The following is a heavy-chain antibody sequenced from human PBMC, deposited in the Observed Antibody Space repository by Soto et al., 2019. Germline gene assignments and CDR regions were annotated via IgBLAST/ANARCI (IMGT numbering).Heavy chain of an antibody. CDR1: GFTFSDHF. V-gene: IGHV3-72*01. CDR2: SRSKVDNYVT. Sequence: GGSLRLSCAASGFTFSDHFLDWVRQTPGKGLEWVGRSRSKVDNYVTEYAASVEGRFTISRDDSQNSLYLQMSGLKTEDTAVYYCALRGVGACFFDSWGQGTQVTVSS. D-gene: IGHD1-26*01. CDR3: ALRGVGACFFDS. J-gene: IGHJ4*02.